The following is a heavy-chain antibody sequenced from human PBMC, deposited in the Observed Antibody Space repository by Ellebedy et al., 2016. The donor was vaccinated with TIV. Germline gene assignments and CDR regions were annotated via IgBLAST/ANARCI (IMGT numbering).Heavy chain of an antibody. V-gene: IGHV1-18*04. D-gene: IGHD1-1*01. CDR2: ISAYNGNT. CDR1: GYSFTNYG. Sequence: ASVKVSCKASGYSFTNYGISWVRQAPGHGLEWMGWISAYNGNTNYAQKVQGRVTMTTDTSTSTAYMELRSLRSDDTAVYYCARVRRGSSGMDVWGQGTTVTVSS. J-gene: IGHJ6*02. CDR3: ARVRRGSSGMDV.